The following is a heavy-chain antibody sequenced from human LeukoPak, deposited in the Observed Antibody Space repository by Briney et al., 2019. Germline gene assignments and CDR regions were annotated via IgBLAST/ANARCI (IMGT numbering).Heavy chain of an antibody. D-gene: IGHD6-6*01. Sequence: ASVNVSCKASGGTFSSYTISWVRQAPGQGLEWMGIINPSGGSTSYAQKFQGRVTMTRDTSTSTVYMELSSLRSEDTAVYYCARDSSSTFVYYFDYWGQGTLVTVSS. CDR3: ARDSSSTFVYYFDY. J-gene: IGHJ4*02. CDR1: GGTFSSYT. V-gene: IGHV1-46*01. CDR2: INPSGGST.